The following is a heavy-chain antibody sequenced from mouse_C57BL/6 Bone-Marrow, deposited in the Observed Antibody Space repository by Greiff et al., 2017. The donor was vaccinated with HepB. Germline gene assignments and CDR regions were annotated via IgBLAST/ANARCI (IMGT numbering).Heavy chain of an antibody. D-gene: IGHD3-2*02. CDR2: IYPGDGDT. CDR3: ARDHQADY. V-gene: IGHV1-82*01. CDR1: GYAFSSSW. J-gene: IGHJ2*01. Sequence: QVQLQQSGPELVKPGASVKISCKASGYAFSSSWMNWVKQRPGKGLEWIGRIYPGDGDTNYNGKFKGKATLTADKASSTAYMQLSSLTSEDSAVYFCARDHQADYWGQGTTLTVSS.